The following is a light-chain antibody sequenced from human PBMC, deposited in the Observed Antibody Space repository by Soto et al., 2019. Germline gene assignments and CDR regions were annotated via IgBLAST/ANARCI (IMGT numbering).Light chain of an antibody. CDR2: ETS. V-gene: IGKV3-20*01. CDR3: HHHCNSPLT. J-gene: IGKJ1*01. Sequence: EIVLTQSPGTLSLSPGERATLSCRASQSVLTSDLAWFQQKPGQAPKLLIYETSSRATGTPNRFSGSGSGTDFTLTVSSLEPEDCAVYYCHHHCNSPLTFGQGTKVEIK. CDR1: QSVLTSD.